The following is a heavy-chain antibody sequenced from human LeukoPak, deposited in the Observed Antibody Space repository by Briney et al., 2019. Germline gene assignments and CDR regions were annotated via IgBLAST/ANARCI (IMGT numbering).Heavy chain of an antibody. CDR2: ISSSGSTI. D-gene: IGHD3-16*02. J-gene: IGHJ3*02. CDR3: ARVTRFREYYDYVWGSYRPDAFDI. Sequence: GGSLRLSCAASGFTFSDYYMSWIRQAPGKGLEWVSYISSSGSTIYYADSVKGRFTISRDNAKNSLYLQMNSLRAEDTAVYYCARVTRFREYYDYVWGSYRPDAFDIWGQGTMVTVSS. V-gene: IGHV3-11*01. CDR1: GFTFSDYY.